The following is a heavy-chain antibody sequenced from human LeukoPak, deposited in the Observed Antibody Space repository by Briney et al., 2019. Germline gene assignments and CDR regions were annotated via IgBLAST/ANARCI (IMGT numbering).Heavy chain of an antibody. J-gene: IGHJ4*02. CDR3: ARLKSPVSYVDY. CDR1: GGTFSSYA. Sequence: ASVKVSCKASGGTFSSYAISWVRQAPGQGLEWMGWISAYNGNTNYAQKLQGRVTMTTDTSTSTAYMELRSLRSDDTAVYYCARLKSPVSYVDYWGQGTLVTVSS. CDR2: ISAYNGNT. D-gene: IGHD5-18*01. V-gene: IGHV1-18*01.